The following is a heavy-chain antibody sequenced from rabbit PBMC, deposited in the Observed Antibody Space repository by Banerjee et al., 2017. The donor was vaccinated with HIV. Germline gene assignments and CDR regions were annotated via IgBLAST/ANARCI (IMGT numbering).Heavy chain of an antibody. V-gene: IGHV1S45*01. CDR1: GFSFSSSYW. D-gene: IGHD8-1*01. Sequence: QEQLVESGGGLVQPEGSLTLTCTASGFSFSSSYWMCWVRQAPGKGLEWIGCIYTGRGGSTYYANWAKGQFTISKTSSTTVTLQMTSLTVADTATYFCARAFTGYAGYGYSIWDLWGPGTLVTVS. J-gene: IGHJ4*01. CDR2: IYTGRGGST. CDR3: ARAFTGYAGYGYSIWDL.